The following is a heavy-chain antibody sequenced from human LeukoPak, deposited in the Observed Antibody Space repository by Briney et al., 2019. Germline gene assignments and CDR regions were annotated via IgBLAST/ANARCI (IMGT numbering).Heavy chain of an antibody. CDR3: ARGSYGYEGFDY. J-gene: IGHJ4*02. V-gene: IGHV3-21*01. Sequence: GGSLRLSCAASGFTFSSYSMNWVRQAPGKGLEWGSSISSSSSYIYYADSVKGRFTISRDNAKNSLYLQMNSLRAEDTAVYYCARGSYGYEGFDYWGQGTLVTVSS. CDR1: GFTFSSYS. D-gene: IGHD5-18*01. CDR2: ISSSSSYI.